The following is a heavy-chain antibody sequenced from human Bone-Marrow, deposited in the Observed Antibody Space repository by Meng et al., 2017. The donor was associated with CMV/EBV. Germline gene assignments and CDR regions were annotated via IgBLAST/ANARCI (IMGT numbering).Heavy chain of an antibody. J-gene: IGHJ3*02. CDR1: GFTFNIFA. Sequence: GESLKISCVASGFTFNIFAIHWVRQTPGKGLEWVGYVSPDGRSNFFAGSVTGRFNVSRDNSENTVYLHMNSLRVEDTAIYYCAREAFLDDFDIWGQGTMVTFSS. D-gene: IGHD3-3*02. V-gene: IGHV3-30*04. CDR2: VSPDGRSN. CDR3: AREAFLDDFDI.